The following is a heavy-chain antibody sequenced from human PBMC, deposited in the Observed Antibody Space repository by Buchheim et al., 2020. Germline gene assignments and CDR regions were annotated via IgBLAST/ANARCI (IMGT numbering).Heavy chain of an antibody. CDR2: IYYSGST. D-gene: IGHD4-11*01. CDR1: GGSVSSGNYY. CDR3: ARTSIQYHFDS. V-gene: IGHV4-61*01. Sequence: QVQLQESGPGLVKPSETLSVTCTVSGGSVSSGNYYWSWIRQPPGKGLEWIGYIYYSGSTNYSPSLKSRVTISVDTSNDQFSLKLSSVTAADTAVYYCARTSIQYHFDSWGQGTL. J-gene: IGHJ4*02.